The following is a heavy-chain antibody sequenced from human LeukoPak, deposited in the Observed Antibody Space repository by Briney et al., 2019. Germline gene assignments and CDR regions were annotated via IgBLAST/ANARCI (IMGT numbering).Heavy chain of an antibody. V-gene: IGHV3-23*01. CDR3: AKGAIWKPFDY. Sequence: GGSLRLSCAASGFTFSNYAMNWVRQAPGKGLEWVSTISGGGGSTYYADSVKGRFTISRDNSKNTLYLQINTLRAEDTAVYYCAKGAIWKPFDYWGQGTLVTVSS. D-gene: IGHD3-3*01. J-gene: IGHJ4*02. CDR1: GFTFSNYA. CDR2: ISGGGGST.